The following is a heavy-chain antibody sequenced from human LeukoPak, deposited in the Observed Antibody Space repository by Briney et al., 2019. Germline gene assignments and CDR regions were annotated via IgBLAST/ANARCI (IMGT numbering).Heavy chain of an antibody. Sequence: GGSLRVSCAASGFTFRTYGMNWVRQAPGKGLEWISYINSNSDTVHYSNSVEGRFTISRDNAKNSLYLQMNSLRAEDTAMYYCAKGGAAFAFDIWGQGTMVTVSS. CDR3: AKGGAAFAFDI. D-gene: IGHD6-13*01. J-gene: IGHJ3*02. CDR1: GFTFRTYG. V-gene: IGHV3-48*04. CDR2: INSNSDTV.